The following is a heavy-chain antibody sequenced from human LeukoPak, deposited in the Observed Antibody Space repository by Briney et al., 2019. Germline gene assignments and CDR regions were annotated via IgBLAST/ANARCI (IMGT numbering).Heavy chain of an antibody. D-gene: IGHD5-12*01. J-gene: IGHJ4*02. CDR3: ARVGSRALDY. CDR2: VNHRGRT. CDR1: GYSISSGYY. V-gene: IGHV4-38-2*02. Sequence: SETLSLTCTVSGYSISSGYYWGWIRQTPGKGLELIGNVNHRGRTYYNPSLKSRVTISVDTSKNQFSLKLSSVTAADTAFYYCARVGSRALDYWGQGTLVIVS.